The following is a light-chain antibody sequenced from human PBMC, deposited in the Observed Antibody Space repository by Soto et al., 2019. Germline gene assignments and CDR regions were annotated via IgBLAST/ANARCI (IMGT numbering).Light chain of an antibody. V-gene: IGKV1-5*02. CDR3: QQYNSYS. J-gene: IGKJ1*01. Sequence: DVHMTQSHSTLSGSVGDRVTIICRASQSISNWLAWYQQKPGTAPKVLIYHASNLQSGVPSRFSGSGSGTEFTLTISSLQPDDFATYYCQQYNSYSFGQGTKVDIK. CDR2: HAS. CDR1: QSISNW.